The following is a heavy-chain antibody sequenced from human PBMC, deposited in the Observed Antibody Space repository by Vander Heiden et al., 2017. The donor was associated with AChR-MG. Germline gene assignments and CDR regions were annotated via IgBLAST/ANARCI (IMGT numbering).Heavy chain of an antibody. Sequence: EVQLLESGGDLVQPGGSLRLSCADSGFIFRSYAMSWVRQAPWKGLEWVSGISGSGGSKYNADAVKGRFTISRDNSKNTLYLQMKRMRAEDTAIYYYATDRHDSIPTAFDYWGQGTLVTVSS. CDR1: GFIFRSYA. CDR3: ATDRHDSIPTAFDY. J-gene: IGHJ4*02. V-gene: IGHV3-23*01. CDR2: ISGSGGSK. D-gene: IGHD3-3*01.